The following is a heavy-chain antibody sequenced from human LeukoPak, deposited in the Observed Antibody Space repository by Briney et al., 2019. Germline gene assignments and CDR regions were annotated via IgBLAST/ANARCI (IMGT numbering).Heavy chain of an antibody. D-gene: IGHD5-12*01. CDR2: ISETSSHI. CDR1: TASTFIFGGSR. V-gene: IGHV3-21*06. CDR3: ARDRAPKARIGGMDV. Sequence: GGSLRLSCAASTASTFIFGGSRMNWVRQAPGKGLEWVSYISETSSHIYYADSVKGRFTISRDNAKNSLFLQMNSLRAEDTAIYYCARDRAPKARIGGMDVWGQGTTVIVSS. J-gene: IGHJ6*02.